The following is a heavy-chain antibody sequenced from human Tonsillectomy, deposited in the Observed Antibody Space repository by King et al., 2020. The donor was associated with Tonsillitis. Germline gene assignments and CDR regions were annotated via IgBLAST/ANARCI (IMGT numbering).Heavy chain of an antibody. CDR3: AKDKVATMPRDAFDF. CDR2: IGGSGGSS. D-gene: IGHD5-12*01. V-gene: IGHV3-23*04. Sequence: VQLVESGGGLVQPGGSLRLSCAASGFTFSSYAMSWVRQAPGKGLEWVSGIGGSGGSSYSADSVKGRFTISRDNSKNTLYLQMNSLRAEDTAVYYCAKDKVATMPRDAFDFWGQGTMVTVSS. CDR1: GFTFSSYA. J-gene: IGHJ3*01.